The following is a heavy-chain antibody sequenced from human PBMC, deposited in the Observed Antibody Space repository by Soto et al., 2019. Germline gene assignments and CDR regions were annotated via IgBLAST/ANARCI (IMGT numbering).Heavy chain of an antibody. CDR1: GFTLSGYA. J-gene: IGHJ4*02. CDR3: ANDGYPGLYFDY. CDR2: ISYDGSNK. D-gene: IGHD6-13*01. Sequence: PGGSLRLSCAASGFTLSGYALHWVRQAPGKGLEWVSVISYDGSNKYYADSVKGRFTISRDNSKNTLYLQMNSLRAEDTAVYYCANDGYPGLYFDYWGQGTLVPVSS. V-gene: IGHV3-30-3*02.